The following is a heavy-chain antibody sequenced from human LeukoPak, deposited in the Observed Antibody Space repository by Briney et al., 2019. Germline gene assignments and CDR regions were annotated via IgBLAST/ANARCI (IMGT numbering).Heavy chain of an antibody. Sequence: GGSLRLSCAASGFTFSNYWMSWVRQAPGKGLEWVANINKDGSQKKYMDSVEGRLTISRDNGKNSVYLQMDSLRDEDTAVYYCAGGVYGYNAFDYWGQGTLVSVSS. V-gene: IGHV3-7*02. CDR1: GFTFSNYW. CDR3: AGGVYGYNAFDY. J-gene: IGHJ4*02. CDR2: INKDGSQK. D-gene: IGHD5/OR15-5a*01.